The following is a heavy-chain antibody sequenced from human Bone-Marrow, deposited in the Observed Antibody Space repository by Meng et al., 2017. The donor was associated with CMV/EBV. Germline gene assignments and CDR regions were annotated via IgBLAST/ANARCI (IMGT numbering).Heavy chain of an antibody. Sequence: GESLKISCAASGFTFSSYWMSWVRQAPGKGLEWVANIKQDGSEKYYVDSVKGRFTISRDNAKNSLYLQMNSLRAEDTAVYYCASVPGDGYNLDYWGQGTLVTVSS. V-gene: IGHV3-7*03. CDR3: ASVPGDGYNLDY. J-gene: IGHJ4*02. D-gene: IGHD5-24*01. CDR1: GFTFSSYW. CDR2: IKQDGSEK.